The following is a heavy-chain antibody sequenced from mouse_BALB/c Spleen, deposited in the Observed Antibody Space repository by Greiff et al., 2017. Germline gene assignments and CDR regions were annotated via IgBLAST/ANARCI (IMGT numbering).Heavy chain of an antibody. V-gene: IGHV1S81*02. CDR1: GYTFTSYW. CDR2: INPSNGRT. Sequence: QVQLQQPGAELVQPGASVKLSCKASGYTFTSYWMHWVKQRPGQGLEWIGEINPSNGRTNYNEKFKSKATLTVDKSSSTAYMQLSSLTSEDSAVYYCARDDGLVPFDYWGQGTTLTVSS. CDR3: ARDDGLVPFDY. D-gene: IGHD2-3*01. J-gene: IGHJ2*01.